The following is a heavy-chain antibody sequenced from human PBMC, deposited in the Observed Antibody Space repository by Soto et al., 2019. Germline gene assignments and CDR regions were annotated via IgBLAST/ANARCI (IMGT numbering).Heavy chain of an antibody. CDR1: GFTFSSYS. Sequence: EVQVVESGGGLVQPGGSLRLSCVASGFTFSSYSMNWVRQAPGKGLEWVSYIGSSSSTIYYADSVKGRFTISKGNAKSSQYLYWYRPRAEDTAVYYCARSRGVWYDVSGSWGQGTLVTVSS. J-gene: IGHJ4*02. V-gene: IGHV3-48*01. D-gene: IGHD3-3*01. CDR3: ARSRGVWYDVSGS. CDR2: IGSSSSTI.